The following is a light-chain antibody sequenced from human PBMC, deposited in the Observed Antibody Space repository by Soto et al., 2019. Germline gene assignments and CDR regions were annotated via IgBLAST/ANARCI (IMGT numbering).Light chain of an antibody. Sequence: EIVLTHARATLSLSPVERAALACSASQSVSSYLAWYQQKPGQAPRLLIYDASNRATGIPDRFSGSGSGTDFTLTISSLEPEDFAVYYCQQRSNWPPLITFGQGTRLEIK. CDR2: DAS. V-gene: IGKV3-11*01. CDR1: QSVSSY. J-gene: IGKJ5*01. CDR3: QQRSNWPPLIT.